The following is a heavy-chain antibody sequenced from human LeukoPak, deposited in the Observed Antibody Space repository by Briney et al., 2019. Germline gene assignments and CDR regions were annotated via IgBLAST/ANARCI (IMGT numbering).Heavy chain of an antibody. D-gene: IGHD5-12*01. Sequence: GGSLRLSCAASGFTFSSYAMSWVRQAPGKGLEWVSAISGSGGSTYYADSVKGRFTISRDNSKNTPYLQMNSLRAEDTAVYYCAKYIVATRGLFHWGQGTLVTVSS. V-gene: IGHV3-23*01. CDR1: GFTFSSYA. J-gene: IGHJ4*02. CDR2: ISGSGGST. CDR3: AKYIVATRGLFH.